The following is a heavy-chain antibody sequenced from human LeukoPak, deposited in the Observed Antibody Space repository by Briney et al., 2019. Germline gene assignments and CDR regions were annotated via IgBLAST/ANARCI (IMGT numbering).Heavy chain of an antibody. D-gene: IGHD5-24*01. V-gene: IGHV3-30-3*01. Sequence: GGSLGLSCAASGFTFSSYAMHWVRQAPGKGLEWVAVISYDGSNKYYADSVKGRFTISRDNAKNSLYLQMNSLRAEDTAVYYCARGGRDGFRVNSGFFDYWGQGTLVTVSS. CDR3: ARGGRDGFRVNSGFFDY. CDR2: ISYDGSNK. J-gene: IGHJ4*02. CDR1: GFTFSSYA.